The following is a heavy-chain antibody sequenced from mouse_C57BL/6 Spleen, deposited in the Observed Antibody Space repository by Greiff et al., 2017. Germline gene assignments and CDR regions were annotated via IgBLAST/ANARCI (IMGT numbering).Heavy chain of an antibody. Sequence: EVKLVESGGGLVKPGGSLKLSCAASGFTFSSYAMSWVRQTPDKRLEWVATISDGGSYTYYPDNVKGRFTISRDNAKNNLYLQMSHLKSEDTAMYYCARDPGGNYFDYWGQGTTLTVSS. D-gene: IGHD1-1*02. J-gene: IGHJ2*01. CDR2: ISDGGSYT. CDR1: GFTFSSYA. V-gene: IGHV5-4*01. CDR3: ARDPGGNYFDY.